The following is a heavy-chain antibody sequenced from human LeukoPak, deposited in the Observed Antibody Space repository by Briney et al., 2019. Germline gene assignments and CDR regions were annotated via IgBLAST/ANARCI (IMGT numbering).Heavy chain of an antibody. V-gene: IGHV3-33*06. D-gene: IGHD2-2*01. CDR3: AKGLYCSSPSCYFENYYYYYMDV. Sequence: GGSLRLSCAASGFTFSSYGMHWVRQAPGKGLEWVAVIWSDGSSEKYADSVKGRFTISRDNSKNTLYLQMNSLRAEDTALYYCAKGLYCSSPSCYFENYYYYYMDVWGKGTTVTVSS. CDR1: GFTFSSYG. J-gene: IGHJ6*03. CDR2: IWSDGSSE.